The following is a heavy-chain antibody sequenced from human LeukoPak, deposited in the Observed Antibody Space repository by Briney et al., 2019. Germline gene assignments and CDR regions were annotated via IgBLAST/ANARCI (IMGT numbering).Heavy chain of an antibody. Sequence: GGSLRLSCAASGFTFSSYSMNWVRQAPGKGLEWVSSISSSSYIYYADSVKGRFTISRDNSKNTLYLQMNSLRAEDTAVYYCAKDQVGVGATHYFDYWGQGTLVTVSS. J-gene: IGHJ4*02. V-gene: IGHV3-21*04. D-gene: IGHD1-26*01. CDR3: AKDQVGVGATHYFDY. CDR1: GFTFSSYS. CDR2: ISSSSYI.